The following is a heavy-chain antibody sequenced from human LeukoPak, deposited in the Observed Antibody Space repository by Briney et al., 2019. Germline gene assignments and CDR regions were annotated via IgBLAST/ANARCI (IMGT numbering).Heavy chain of an antibody. V-gene: IGHV3-30*18. CDR3: PNGYYYGSGSYYKEAFDI. D-gene: IGHD3-10*01. Sequence: GGSLRLSCAASGFTFSNYGMHWVRQAPGKGLEWVVVISYDGSNKYYADSVKGRFTISRDNSKNTLYLQMNSLRAEDTAVYYCPNGYYYGSGSYYKEAFDIWGQGTMVTVSS. CDR1: GFTFSNYG. CDR2: ISYDGSNK. J-gene: IGHJ3*02.